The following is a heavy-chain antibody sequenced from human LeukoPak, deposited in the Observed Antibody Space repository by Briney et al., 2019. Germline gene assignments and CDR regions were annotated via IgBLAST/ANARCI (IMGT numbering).Heavy chain of an antibody. CDR1: GFTFSNAW. CDR3: AKGVIVVVPAARGFEY. V-gene: IGHV3-15*01. J-gene: IGHJ4*02. Sequence: GGSLRLSCAASGFTFSNAWMSWVRQAPGKGLEWVGRIKSKTDGGTTDYAAPVKGRFTISRDNSKNTLYLQMNGLRAEDTAVYYCAKGVIVVVPAARGFEYWGQGIRVTVSS. D-gene: IGHD2-2*01. CDR2: IKSKTDGGTT.